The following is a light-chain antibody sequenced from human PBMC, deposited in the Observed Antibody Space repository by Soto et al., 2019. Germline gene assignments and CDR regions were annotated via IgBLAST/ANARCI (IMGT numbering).Light chain of an antibody. CDR2: GAS. V-gene: IGKV3-20*01. J-gene: IGKJ3*01. CDR1: QSVSSSY. CDR3: EQYGSSPLFT. Sequence: EIVLTQSPGTLSLSPGERATLSCRASQSVSSSYLAWYQQKPGQAPRLRIYGASGRATGIPDRFSGSGSGTDFTLTIIRLEPEDFAVYDCEQYGSSPLFTFGPDTTVDIK.